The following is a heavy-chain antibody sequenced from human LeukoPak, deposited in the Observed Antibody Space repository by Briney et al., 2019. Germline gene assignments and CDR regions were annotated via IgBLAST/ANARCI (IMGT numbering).Heavy chain of an antibody. CDR2: ISAYNGNT. J-gene: IGHJ4*02. Sequence: ASVKVSCKASGYTFTSYGISWVRQAPGQGLEWMGWISAYNGNTNYAQKLQGRVTMTTDTSTSTAYMELRSLRSDDTAVYYCARDDPNYYDNSGYPGDIDYWGQGTLVTVSS. CDR1: GYTFTSYG. CDR3: ARDDPNYYDNSGYPGDIDY. V-gene: IGHV1-18*01. D-gene: IGHD3-22*01.